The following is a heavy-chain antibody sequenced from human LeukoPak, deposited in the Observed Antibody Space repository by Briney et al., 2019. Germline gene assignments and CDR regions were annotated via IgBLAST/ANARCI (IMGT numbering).Heavy chain of an antibody. V-gene: IGHV3-23*01. Sequence: GGSLRLSCAASGFSFSTYAMVWVRQAPGKRLEWVSAITGKTDYKYYGDSVKGRFTISRDNSKNTLYLQMNTLGADDTAFYYCASSRSTVRGFYPPTYFDYWGPGTLVTVSS. D-gene: IGHD2/OR15-2a*01. CDR1: GFSFSTYA. J-gene: IGHJ4*02. CDR2: ITGKTDYK. CDR3: ASSRSTVRGFYPPTYFDY.